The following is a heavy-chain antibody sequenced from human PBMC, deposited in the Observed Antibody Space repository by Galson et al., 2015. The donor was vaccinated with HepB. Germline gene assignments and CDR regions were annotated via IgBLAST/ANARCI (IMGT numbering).Heavy chain of an antibody. CDR1: GYTFTSYD. V-gene: IGHV1-8*01. J-gene: IGHJ4*02. CDR2: KNPHSGNT. D-gene: IGHD3-22*01. Sequence: PVKVSCKASGYTFTSYDINWARQATGQGLEWMGRKNPHSGNTGYAQKFQGRVTMTRNTSISTAYMELSSLRSEDTAVYYCAIQAGSHYDSSGPPDYWGQGTLVTVSS. CDR3: AIQAGSHYDSSGPPDY.